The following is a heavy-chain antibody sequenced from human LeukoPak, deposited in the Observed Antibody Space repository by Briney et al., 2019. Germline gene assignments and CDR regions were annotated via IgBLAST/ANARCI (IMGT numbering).Heavy chain of an antibody. CDR3: AKVYVGSWYAYDN. D-gene: IGHD6-13*01. CDR1: GFTFDDYA. CDR2: ISGDVGTT. Sequence: GGSLRLSCTASGFTFDDYAMHWVRQAPAKGLGWVSLISGDVGTTDYADSGKGRVTISRDNRRNSLYLHMNSLRTEDTALYFCAKVYVGSWYAYDNWGQGTLVTVSS. J-gene: IGHJ4*02. V-gene: IGHV3-43*02.